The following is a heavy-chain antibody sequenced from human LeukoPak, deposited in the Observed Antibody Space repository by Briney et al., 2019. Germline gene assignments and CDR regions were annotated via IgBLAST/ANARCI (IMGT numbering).Heavy chain of an antibody. Sequence: PSETLSLTCTVSGVSISSSNSYWGWIRQPPGKGLEWIGSIYYSGNTYYNASLKSQVSISIDTSKNQFSLKLTSVTAADTAVYYCVRGRLVLGYWGQGTLVTVSS. CDR2: IYYSGNT. CDR1: GVSISSSNSY. J-gene: IGHJ4*02. CDR3: VRGRLVLGY. V-gene: IGHV4-39*01. D-gene: IGHD6-19*01.